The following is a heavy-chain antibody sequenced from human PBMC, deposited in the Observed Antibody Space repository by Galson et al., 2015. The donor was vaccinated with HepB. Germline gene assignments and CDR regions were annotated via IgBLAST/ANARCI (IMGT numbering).Heavy chain of an antibody. D-gene: IGHD3-10*01. CDR2: INHSGSP. J-gene: IGHJ6*02. CDR1: GVSFSDYY. CDR3: PYFFGSGSFFMDV. V-gene: IGHV4-34*01. Sequence: ETLSLTCAVYGVSFSDYYWNWIRQPPGKGPEWIGEINHSGSPKYNPSLKSRVTISVDTSKKQFSLKLSSVTAADTAVYYCPYFFGSGSFFMDVWGQGTAVTVSS.